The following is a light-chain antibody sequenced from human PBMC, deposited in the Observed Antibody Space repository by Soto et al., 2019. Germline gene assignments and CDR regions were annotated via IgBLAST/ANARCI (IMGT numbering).Light chain of an antibody. CDR3: QQSHSTPLT. CDR1: QSISSY. V-gene: IGKV1-39*01. CDR2: GAS. Sequence: DIQMTQSPSSLSASVGARVTITCRASQSISSYLNWYQQKPGKAPKVLISGASSLQSGVPSRFSGSGSGTDFTLTISSLQSEDFASYYCQQSHSTPLTFGGGTKVEIK. J-gene: IGKJ4*01.